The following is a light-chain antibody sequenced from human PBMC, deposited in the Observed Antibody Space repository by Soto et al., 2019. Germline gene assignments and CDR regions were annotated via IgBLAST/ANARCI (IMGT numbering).Light chain of an antibody. CDR2: GAS. CDR1: ESVSSS. V-gene: IGKV3-15*01. J-gene: IGKJ4*01. CDR3: QQYRNWPLT. Sequence: EIVMTQSPATLCVSPGERATLSCRASESVSSSLAWYQHKPGQSPRLLIYGASTRATNIAARFSGSGSGTEFTLTISSLQSEDFAGYYCQQYRNWPLTFGGGTKVEI.